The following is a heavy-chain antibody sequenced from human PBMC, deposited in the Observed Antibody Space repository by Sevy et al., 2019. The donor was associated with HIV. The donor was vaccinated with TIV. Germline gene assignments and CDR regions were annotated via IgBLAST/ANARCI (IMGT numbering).Heavy chain of an antibody. Sequence: PSETLSLSCTVSGDSISSGAYYWGWIRQPPGKGLEWIGSIYFGGSTYYSPSLKSRVTLSLDTSKNQFSLKLSSVTATDTAVYYCARHPYSNGWSIFDYWGQGTLVTVSS. D-gene: IGHD6-19*01. V-gene: IGHV4-39*01. CDR1: GDSISSGAYY. CDR3: ARHPYSNGWSIFDY. CDR2: IYFGGST. J-gene: IGHJ4*02.